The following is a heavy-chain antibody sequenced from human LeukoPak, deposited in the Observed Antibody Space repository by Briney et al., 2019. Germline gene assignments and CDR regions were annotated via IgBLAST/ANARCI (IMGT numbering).Heavy chain of an antibody. J-gene: IGHJ6*02. V-gene: IGHV3-53*01. CDR2: IYSGGIT. CDR1: GFTVISNY. D-gene: IGHD3-3*01. Sequence: GGSLRLSCAASGFTVISNYMYWVRQAPGKGLEWVSVIYSGGITYYSNSVKGRFTISRDNSKNTLFPQMNTLRAEDTAIYYCARAGGHGAYDDFYYGMDVWGQGTTVTVSS. CDR3: ARAGGHGAYDDFYYGMDV.